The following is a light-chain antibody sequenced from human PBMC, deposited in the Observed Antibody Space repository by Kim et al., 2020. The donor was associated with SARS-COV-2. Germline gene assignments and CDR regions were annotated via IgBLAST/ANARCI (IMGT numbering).Light chain of an antibody. Sequence: QSVNVTCTESSSDIGGYDHVSWYQRRPGKAPKVIIYDDTRRPSGVPDHFAGSKSGNTAYLIISGLQADDEADYYCCSYAGNDTFFVFGTGTKVTVL. V-gene: IGLV2-11*01. CDR2: DDT. CDR1: SSDIGGYDH. J-gene: IGLJ1*01. CDR3: CSYAGNDTFFV.